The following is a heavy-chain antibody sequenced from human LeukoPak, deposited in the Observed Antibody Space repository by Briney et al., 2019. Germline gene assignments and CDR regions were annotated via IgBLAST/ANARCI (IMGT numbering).Heavy chain of an antibody. CDR1: GFTFSSYS. V-gene: IGHV3-21*01. Sequence: GGSLRLSCAASGFTFSSYSMNWVRQAPGKGLEWVSSISSSSSYIYYADSVKGRFTISRDNAKNSLYLQMNSLRAEDTAVYYCARDNGTGTLLYYYYYYGMDVWGQGPRSPSP. CDR3: ARDNGTGTLLYYYYYYGMDV. D-gene: IGHD1-7*01. J-gene: IGHJ6*02. CDR2: ISSSSSYI.